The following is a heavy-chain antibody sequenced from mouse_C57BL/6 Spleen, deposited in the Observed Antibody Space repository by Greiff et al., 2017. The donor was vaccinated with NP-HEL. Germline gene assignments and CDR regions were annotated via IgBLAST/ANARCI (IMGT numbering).Heavy chain of an antibody. V-gene: IGHV1-26*01. Sequence: EVQLQQSGPELVKPGASVKISCKASGYTFTDYYMNWVKQSHGKSLEWIGDINPNNGGTSYNQKFKGKATLTVDKSSSTAYMELRSLTSEDSAVYYCARPDYEREPYYAMDYWGQGTSVTVSS. J-gene: IGHJ4*01. CDR2: INPNNGGT. CDR3: ARPDYEREPYYAMDY. CDR1: GYTFTDYY. D-gene: IGHD2-4*01.